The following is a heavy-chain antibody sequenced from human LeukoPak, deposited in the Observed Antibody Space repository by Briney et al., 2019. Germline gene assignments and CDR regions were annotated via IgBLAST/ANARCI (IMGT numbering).Heavy chain of an antibody. J-gene: IGHJ4*02. D-gene: IGHD3-16*01. V-gene: IGHV4-61*05. Sequence: PSETLSLTCTVSGGSISSSSYYWGWIRQPPGKGLEWIGYIYYSGSTNYNPSLKSRVTISVDTSKNQFSLKLSSVTAADTAVYYCARGETYYDYVWGQGTLVTVSS. CDR2: IYYSGST. CDR3: ARGETYYDYV. CDR1: GGSISSSSYY.